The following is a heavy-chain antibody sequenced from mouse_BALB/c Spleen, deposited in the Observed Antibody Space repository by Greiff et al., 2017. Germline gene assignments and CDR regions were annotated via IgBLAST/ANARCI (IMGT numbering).Heavy chain of an antibody. Sequence: EVKLVESGPGLVKPSQSLSLTCTVTGYSITSDYAWNWIRQFPGNKLEWMGYISYSGSTSYNPSLKSRISITRDTSKNQFFLQLNSVTTEDTATYYCARPYGNYVSYWYFDVWGAGTTVTVSS. CDR1: GYSITSDYA. CDR2: ISYSGST. J-gene: IGHJ1*01. CDR3: ARPYGNYVSYWYFDV. D-gene: IGHD2-10*02. V-gene: IGHV3-2*02.